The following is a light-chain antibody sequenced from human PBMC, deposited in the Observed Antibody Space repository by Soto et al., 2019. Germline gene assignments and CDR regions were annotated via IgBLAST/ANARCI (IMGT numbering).Light chain of an antibody. CDR3: QLRDRLLGA. CDR1: QSISSY. V-gene: IGKV1-39*01. CDR2: AAS. J-gene: IGKJ4*02. Sequence: DIQMTQSPSSLSASVGDRVTITCRASQSISSYLNWYQQKPGKAPKLLIYAASSLQSGVPSRFSGSGYGTDFTLTIGRLQPEDFASYYSQLRDRLLGAFAGGTKVDIK.